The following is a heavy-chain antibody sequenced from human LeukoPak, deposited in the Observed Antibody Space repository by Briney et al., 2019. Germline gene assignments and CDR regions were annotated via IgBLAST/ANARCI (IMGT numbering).Heavy chain of an antibody. J-gene: IGHJ4*02. CDR2: ISGSGGSI. Sequence: GGSLRLSCAASAFTFGDYYMSWIRQAPGKGLEWISYISGSGGSIYYGDSVKGRFTVSRDNANNSLYLQMNSLRAEDTAVYYCARVRTGSDYVLEYWGQGTLVTVSS. D-gene: IGHD5-12*01. CDR1: AFTFGDYY. CDR3: ARVRTGSDYVLEY. V-gene: IGHV3-11*01.